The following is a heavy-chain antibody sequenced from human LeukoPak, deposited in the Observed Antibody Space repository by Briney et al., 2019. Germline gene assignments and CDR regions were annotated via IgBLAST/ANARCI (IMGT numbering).Heavy chain of an antibody. D-gene: IGHD3-10*01. CDR2: TSSSGSTI. V-gene: IGHV3-48*03. J-gene: IGHJ4*02. Sequence: GGSLRLSCAASGFTFSSYEMNWVRQAPGKGLEWVSYTSSSGSTIYYADSVKGRFTISRDNAKNSLYLQMNSLRAEDTAVYYCARDRGYYGSGSYIAFDYWGQGTLVTVSS. CDR1: GFTFSSYE. CDR3: ARDRGYYGSGSYIAFDY.